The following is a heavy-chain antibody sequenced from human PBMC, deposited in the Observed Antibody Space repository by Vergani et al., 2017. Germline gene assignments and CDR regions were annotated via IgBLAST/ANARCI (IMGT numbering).Heavy chain of an antibody. D-gene: IGHD1-1*01. V-gene: IGHV4-38-2*01. J-gene: IGHJ4*02. CDR2: IYHSGSS. CDR3: ARHKINWNAFGY. Sequence: QVQLQESGPGLVKPSETLSLTCAVSGYSISSDYYWGWIRQPPGKGLEWIGSIYHSGSSYYNPSLKSRVTISVDTSKNQFSLKLSSVTAADTAVYYCARHKINWNAFGYWGQGTLVTVSS. CDR1: GYSISSDYY.